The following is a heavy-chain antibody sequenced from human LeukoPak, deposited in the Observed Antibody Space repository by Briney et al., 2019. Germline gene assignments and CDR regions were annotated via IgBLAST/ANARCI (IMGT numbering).Heavy chain of an antibody. CDR3: ARWNYFYGMDV. Sequence: PSETLSLTSTVSGGSISSSSYYWGWIRQPPGKGLEWIGSIYYSGSTNYNPSLKSRVTISVDTSKNQFSLKLSSVTAADTAVYYCARWNYFYGMDVWGQGTTVTVSS. V-gene: IGHV4-39*07. CDR2: IYYSGST. CDR1: GGSISSSSYY. J-gene: IGHJ6*02.